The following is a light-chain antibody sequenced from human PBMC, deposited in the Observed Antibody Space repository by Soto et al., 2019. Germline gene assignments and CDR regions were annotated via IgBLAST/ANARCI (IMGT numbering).Light chain of an antibody. CDR1: QSVSSSY. Sequence: EIVLTQSPGTLSLSPWESATLSCRASQSVSSSYLAWYQHKPGQAPRLLIYGASSRATGIPDRFSGSGSGTDFTLTITRLEPEDFAVYYCQQYGSLPRTFGQGTKVDIK. CDR3: QQYGSLPRT. V-gene: IGKV3-20*01. CDR2: GAS. J-gene: IGKJ1*01.